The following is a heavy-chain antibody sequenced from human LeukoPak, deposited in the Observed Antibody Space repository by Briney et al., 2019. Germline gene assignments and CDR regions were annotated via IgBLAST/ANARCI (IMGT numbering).Heavy chain of an antibody. CDR1: GGTFSSYA. D-gene: IGHD3-10*01. Sequence: RASVKVSCKASGGTFSSYAISWVRQAPGQGLEWMVGIIPIFGTANYAQKFQGRVTITADESTSTAYMELSSLRSEDTAVYYCARAGITMVRGVIITPYNWFDPWGQGTLVTVSS. CDR2: IIPIFGTA. V-gene: IGHV1-69*13. CDR3: ARAGITMVRGVIITPYNWFDP. J-gene: IGHJ5*02.